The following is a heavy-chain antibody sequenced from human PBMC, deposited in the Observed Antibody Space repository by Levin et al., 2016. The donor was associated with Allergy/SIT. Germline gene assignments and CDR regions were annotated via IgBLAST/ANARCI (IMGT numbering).Heavy chain of an antibody. J-gene: IGHJ4*02. CDR2: IYYSGST. D-gene: IGHD3-16*01. Sequence: WIRQPPGKGLEWIGSIYYSGSTYYNPSLKSRVTISVDTSKNQFSLKLSSVTAADTAVYYCASNMMEFDYWGQGTLVTVSS. CDR3: ASNMMEFDY. V-gene: IGHV4-39*01.